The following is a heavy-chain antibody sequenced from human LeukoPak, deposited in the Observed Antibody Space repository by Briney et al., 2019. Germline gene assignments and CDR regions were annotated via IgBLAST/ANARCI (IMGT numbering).Heavy chain of an antibody. CDR1: GYTFTSYY. D-gene: IGHD3-10*01. CDR3: ARGNMVLLGYYYYMDV. V-gene: IGHV1-46*01. Sequence: APVKVSCKASGYTFTSYYMHWVRQAPGQGLEWMGIINSSGGSTSYAQKFQGRVTMTRDMSTSTVYMELSSVTAADTAVYYCARGNMVLLGYYYYMDVWGKGTTVTVSS. J-gene: IGHJ6*03. CDR2: INSSGGST.